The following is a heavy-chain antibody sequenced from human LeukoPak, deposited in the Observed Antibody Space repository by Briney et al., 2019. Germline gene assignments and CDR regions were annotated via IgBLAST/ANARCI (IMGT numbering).Heavy chain of an antibody. CDR2: IWYEGSNK. V-gene: IGHV3-33*01. CDR1: GFTFSIYG. D-gene: IGHD1-7*01. J-gene: IGHJ4*02. CDR3: ASQTGTTFGY. Sequence: PGGSLRLSCAASGFTFSIYGMHWVRQAPGKGLEGVAVIWYEGSNKYYADSVKGRFTISRDNSTNTLYLQMNSLRAEDTAVYYCASQTGTTFGYWGQGTLVTVSS.